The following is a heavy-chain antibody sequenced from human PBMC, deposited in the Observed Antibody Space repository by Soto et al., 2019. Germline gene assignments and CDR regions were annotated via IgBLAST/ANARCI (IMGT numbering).Heavy chain of an antibody. D-gene: IGHD2-21*02. CDR3: AKGLYVTSYGMDV. Sequence: GESLKISCQGFGYKFSNFWIAWVRQMPGKGLEWMGIIYPSDSDTRYSPYFQGQVTISVDKSITTAYLQWSRLEASDTAIYYCAKGLYVTSYGMDVWGQGTTVTVSS. J-gene: IGHJ6*02. CDR1: GYKFSNFW. CDR2: IYPSDSDT. V-gene: IGHV5-51*01.